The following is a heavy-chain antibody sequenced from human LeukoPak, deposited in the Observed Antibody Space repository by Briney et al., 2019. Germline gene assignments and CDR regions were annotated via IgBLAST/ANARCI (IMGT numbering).Heavy chain of an antibody. Sequence: SETLSLTCTVSGGSISSGGYYWSWIPHNPGRGREGFGYIYYSGSTYYNPSLKSRVTISVDTSKNQFSLKLSSVTAADTAVYYCARATPPYYDILTGYFDYWGQGTLVTVSS. CDR2: IYYSGST. D-gene: IGHD3-9*01. CDR3: ARATPPYYDILTGYFDY. J-gene: IGHJ4*02. CDR1: GGSISSGGYY. V-gene: IGHV4-31*03.